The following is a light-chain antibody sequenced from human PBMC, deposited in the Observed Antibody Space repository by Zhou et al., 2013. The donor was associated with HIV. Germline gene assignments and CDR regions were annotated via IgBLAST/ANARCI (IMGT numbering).Light chain of an antibody. J-gene: IGKJ1*01. Sequence: EIVMTQSPATLSVSPGERATLSCRTSQSVRNNLAWFQQKPGQAPRLLIYGASTRVTGIPARFSGSGSGTEFTLTINNLQSEDFAVYYCQQYNNWPWTFGQGTKVEIK. CDR1: QSVRNN. CDR3: QQYNNWPWT. CDR2: GAS. V-gene: IGKV3-15*01.